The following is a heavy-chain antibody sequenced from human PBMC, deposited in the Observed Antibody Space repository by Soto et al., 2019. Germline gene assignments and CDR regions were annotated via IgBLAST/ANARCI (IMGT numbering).Heavy chain of an antibody. CDR2: IYWDDDE. V-gene: IGHV2-5*02. CDR1: GFSLSTRGLG. J-gene: IGHJ4*02. D-gene: IGHD3-10*01. Sequence: QITLKESGPTLVKPTQTLTLTCTFTGFSLSTRGLGVGWICQPPGKALEWLARIYWDDDELYRPSLKSRLTITKGTSKSEGVLTVTDMDPVDTATDFCAHYRYDSGSYRYFASKGQGTAVTVPS. CDR3: AHYRYDSGSYRYFAS.